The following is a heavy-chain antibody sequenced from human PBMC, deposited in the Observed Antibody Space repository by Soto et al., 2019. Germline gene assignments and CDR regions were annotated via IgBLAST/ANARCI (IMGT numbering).Heavy chain of an antibody. V-gene: IGHV3-33*01. D-gene: IGHD6-19*01. CDR1: GFTFSSYG. Sequence: GGSLRLSCAASGFTFSSYGMHWVRQAPGEGLEWVAVIWYDGSNKYYADSVKGRFTISRDNSKNTVYLQMNSLRAEDTAVYYCARGAKVAGIGYYFDYWGQGTLVTVSS. CDR3: ARGAKVAGIGYYFDY. J-gene: IGHJ4*02. CDR2: IWYDGSNK.